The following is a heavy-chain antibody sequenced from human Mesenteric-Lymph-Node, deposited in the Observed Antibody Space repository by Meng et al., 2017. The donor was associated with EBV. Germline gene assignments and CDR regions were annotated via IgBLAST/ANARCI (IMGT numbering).Heavy chain of an antibody. CDR1: GFSLSTSGVG. Sequence: QITLKESGPTLVKPTQTLTLTCTFSGFSLSTSGVGVGWIRQPPGKALEWLALIYWDDDKRYSPSLKTGLTITKDTSENQVVLTMTNMDPVDAATYYCAHRTSNCFDPWGQGTLVTVSS. CDR2: IYWDDDK. CDR3: AHRTSNCFDP. V-gene: IGHV2-5*02. J-gene: IGHJ5*02.